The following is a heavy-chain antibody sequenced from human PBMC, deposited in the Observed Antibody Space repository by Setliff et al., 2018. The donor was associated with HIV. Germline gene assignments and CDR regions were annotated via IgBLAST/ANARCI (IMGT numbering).Heavy chain of an antibody. CDR2: IYHSGST. CDR3: ARAVGTTRTAFDY. J-gene: IGHJ4*02. Sequence: PSLTCTVSGYSISSGYYWGLIRQPPGKGLEWIGTIYHSGSTYYNPSLKRRVIISVDTSKNQFSLKLSSVTAADTAVYYCARAVGTTRTAFDYWGQGTLVTVSS. D-gene: IGHD1-26*01. V-gene: IGHV4-38-2*02. CDR1: GYSISSGYY.